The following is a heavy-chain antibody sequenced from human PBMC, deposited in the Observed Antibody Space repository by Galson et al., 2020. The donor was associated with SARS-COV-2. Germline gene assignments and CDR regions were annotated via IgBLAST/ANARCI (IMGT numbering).Heavy chain of an antibody. Sequence: SVKVSCKASGGTFSSYAISWVRQAPGQGLEWMGGIIPIFGTANYAQKFQGRVTITADESTSTAYMELSSLRSEDTAVYYCARVSGYYYDSSGSTPFDYWGQGTLVTVSS. J-gene: IGHJ4*02. CDR2: IIPIFGTA. D-gene: IGHD3-22*01. CDR1: GGTFSSYA. V-gene: IGHV1-69*13. CDR3: ARVSGYYYDSSGSTPFDY.